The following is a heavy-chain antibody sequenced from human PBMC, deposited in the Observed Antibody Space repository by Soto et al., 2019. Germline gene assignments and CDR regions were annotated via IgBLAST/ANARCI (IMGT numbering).Heavy chain of an antibody. CDR1: GFTFSSYS. CDR3: ARVESGDTYYDFWSGYSDV. J-gene: IGHJ6*02. D-gene: IGHD3-3*01. V-gene: IGHV3-21*01. CDR2: ISSSSSYI. Sequence: GWSLRLSCAASGFTFSSYSMNWVRQAPGKGLEWVSSISSSSSYIYYADSVKGRFTISRDNAKNSLYLQMNSLRAEDTAVYYCARVESGDTYYDFWSGYSDVWGQGTTVTVSS.